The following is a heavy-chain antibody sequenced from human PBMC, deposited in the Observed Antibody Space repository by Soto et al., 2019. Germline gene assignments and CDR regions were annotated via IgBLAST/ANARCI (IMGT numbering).Heavy chain of an antibody. CDR2: IKQDGSEK. CDR1: GFTFSSYW. J-gene: IGHJ6*02. CDR3: ARDPNIVATMGSIYYYYGMDV. D-gene: IGHD5-12*01. V-gene: IGHV3-7*01. Sequence: LRLSCAASGFTFSSYWMSWVRQAPGKGLEWVANIKQDGSEKYYVDSVKGRFTISRDNAKNSLYLQMNSLRAEDTAVYYCARDPNIVATMGSIYYYYGMDVWGQGTTVTVSS.